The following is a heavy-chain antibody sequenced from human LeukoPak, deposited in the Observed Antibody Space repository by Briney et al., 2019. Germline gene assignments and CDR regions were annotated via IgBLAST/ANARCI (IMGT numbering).Heavy chain of an antibody. Sequence: SQTLSLTCTVSGVSMSTYYWSWIRQSPGKGLEWLAYIHYSGSTNINPSLKGRLAISIDTSKNQFSLKVNSVTAADTAVYYCARDIYGSGYGFFDYWGQGTPVTVSS. CDR1: GVSMSTYY. CDR2: IHYSGST. J-gene: IGHJ4*02. CDR3: ARDIYGSGYGFFDY. V-gene: IGHV4-59*01. D-gene: IGHD3-10*01.